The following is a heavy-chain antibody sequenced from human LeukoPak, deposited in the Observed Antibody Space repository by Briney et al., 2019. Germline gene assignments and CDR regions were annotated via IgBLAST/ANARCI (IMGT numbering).Heavy chain of an antibody. CDR1: GGSISSSSYY. Sequence: SETLSLTCTVSGGSISSSSYYWGWIRQPPGKGLEWIGSIYYSGSTYYNPSLKSRVTISVDTSKNQFSLKLSSVTAADTAVYYCARSYDYVWGSYRYTDAFDIWGQGTMVTVSS. CDR3: ARSYDYVWGSYRYTDAFDI. J-gene: IGHJ3*02. D-gene: IGHD3-16*02. CDR2: IYYSGST. V-gene: IGHV4-39*01.